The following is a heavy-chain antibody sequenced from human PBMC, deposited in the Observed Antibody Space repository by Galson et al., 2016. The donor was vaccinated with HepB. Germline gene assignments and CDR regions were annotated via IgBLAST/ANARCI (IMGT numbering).Heavy chain of an antibody. CDR2: IYWDDDK. J-gene: IGHJ4*02. CDR1: GFSLTSTGVG. V-gene: IGHV2-5*02. CDR3: ANRPGPSSDRSGYYPYFDF. Sequence: PALVKPTQTLTLTCTFSGFSLTSTGVGVAWIRQPPEKALEWLALIYWDDDKSYSPSLKNRLSITKDTSKNQVGLTMTNMDPVDTGTYYCANRPGPSSDRSGYYPYFDFWGQGTLVAVSS. D-gene: IGHD3-22*01.